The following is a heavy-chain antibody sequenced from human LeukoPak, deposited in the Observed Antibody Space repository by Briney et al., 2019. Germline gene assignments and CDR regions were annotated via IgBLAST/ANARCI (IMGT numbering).Heavy chain of an antibody. CDR3: ARDTAMANFDY. CDR1: GFTSSSYG. V-gene: IGHV3-33*01. J-gene: IGHJ4*02. D-gene: IGHD5-18*01. CDR2: IWYDGSNK. Sequence: GGSLRLSCAASGFTSSSYGMHWVRQAPGKGLEWVAVIWYDGSNKYYADSVKGRFTISRDNSKNTLYLQMNSLRAEDTAVYYCARDTAMANFDYWGQGTLVTVSS.